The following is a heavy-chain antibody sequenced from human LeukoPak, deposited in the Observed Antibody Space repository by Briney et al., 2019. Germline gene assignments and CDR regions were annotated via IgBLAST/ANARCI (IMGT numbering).Heavy chain of an antibody. Sequence: VKVSCKAXGYTFTXYYMHWVRQAPGQGLEWMGWINPNSGGTNYAQKFQGRVTMTRDTSISTAYMELSRLRSDDTAVYYCARDTDTYYYDSSGFYWGQGTLVTVSS. CDR1: GYTFTXYY. CDR2: INPNSGGT. V-gene: IGHV1-2*02. D-gene: IGHD3-22*01. CDR3: ARDTDTYYYDSSGFY. J-gene: IGHJ4*02.